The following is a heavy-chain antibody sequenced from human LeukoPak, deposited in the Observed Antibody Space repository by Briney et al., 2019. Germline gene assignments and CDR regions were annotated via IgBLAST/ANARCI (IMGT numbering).Heavy chain of an antibody. J-gene: IGHJ6*03. Sequence: GASVKVSCKASGYTFTSYDINWVRQATGQGLEWMGWMNPNSDNTGYAQKFQGRVTITRNTSISTAYMELSSLRSEDTAVYYCARAGRGDDFWSGYYYYYYYYMDVWGKGTTVTVSS. D-gene: IGHD3-3*01. V-gene: IGHV1-8*03. CDR1: GYTFTSYD. CDR3: ARAGRGDDFWSGYYYYYYYYMDV. CDR2: MNPNSDNT.